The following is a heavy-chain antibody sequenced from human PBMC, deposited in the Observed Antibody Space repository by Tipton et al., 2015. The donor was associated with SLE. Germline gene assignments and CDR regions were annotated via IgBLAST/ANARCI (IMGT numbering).Heavy chain of an antibody. V-gene: IGHV6-1*01. D-gene: IGHD7-27*01. J-gene: IGHJ3*02. CDR3: ARDNHWGWGDDALDI. Sequence: GLVKPSQTLSLTCAISGDSVSSNSAAWNWIRQSPSRGLEWLGRTYYRSRWFSHFADSVKGRLTINPDTSNNQFSLHLKSVTPEDAAVYYCARDNHWGWGDDALDIWGQGTVVTVSS. CDR1: GDSVSSNSAA. CDR2: TYYRSRWFS.